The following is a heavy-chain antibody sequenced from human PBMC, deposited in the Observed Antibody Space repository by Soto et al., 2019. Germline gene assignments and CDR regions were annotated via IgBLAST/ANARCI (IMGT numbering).Heavy chain of an antibody. CDR3: ASEPAGEFGYYYYGMDV. CDR1: GYSFTSYW. V-gene: IGHV5-51*01. Sequence: GESLKLSCNGSGYSFTSYWIGWVRQMPGKGLEWMGIIYPGDSDTRYSPSFQGQVTISADKSISTAYLQWSSLKASDTAMYYCASEPAGEFGYYYYGMDVWGQGTTVTVSS. CDR2: IYPGDSDT. J-gene: IGHJ6*02. D-gene: IGHD3-10*01.